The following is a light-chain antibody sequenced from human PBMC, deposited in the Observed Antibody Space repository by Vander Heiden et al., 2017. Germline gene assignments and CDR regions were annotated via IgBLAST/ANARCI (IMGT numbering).Light chain of an antibody. J-gene: IGLJ3*02. CDR1: NMGSKK. V-gene: IGLV3-9*01. CDR2: RDN. Sequence: SYDLTQALSVSVALGQTATSSCGGKNMGSKKVHWYQQKPGQAPAVVIYRDNNRPSGIPERLSGSNSGNTATLTISSAQVGDEADYFCQVWDNGSVVFGGGTKLTVL. CDR3: QVWDNGSVV.